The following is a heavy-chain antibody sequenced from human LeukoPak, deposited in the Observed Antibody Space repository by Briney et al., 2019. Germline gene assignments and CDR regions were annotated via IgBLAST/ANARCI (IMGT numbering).Heavy chain of an antibody. V-gene: IGHV3-23*01. CDR3: AELGSGWSKGVYYYYGMDV. CDR1: GFTLSTYG. J-gene: IGHJ6*02. CDR2: ISTNSANT. D-gene: IGHD6-19*01. Sequence: QAGGSLRLSCAASGFTLSTYGMNWVRQAPGKGLEWVSTISTNSANTYYTDSVKGRFTISRDNSKDTLFMQMNSLRAEDTAVYYCAELGSGWSKGVYYYYGMDVWGQGTTVTVSS.